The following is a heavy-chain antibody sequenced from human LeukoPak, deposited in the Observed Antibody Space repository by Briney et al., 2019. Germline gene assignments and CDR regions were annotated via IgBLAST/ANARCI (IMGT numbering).Heavy chain of an antibody. CDR3: ARVNYGVRWSDP. D-gene: IGHD4-17*01. CDR1: GGSFSGYY. CDR2: INHSGST. V-gene: IGHV4-34*01. J-gene: IGHJ5*02. Sequence: SETLSLTCAVYGGSFSGYYWSWIRQPPGKGLEWTGEINHSGSTNYNPSLKSRVTISVDTSKNQFSLKLSSVTAADTAVYYCARVNYGVRWSDPWGQGTLVTVSS.